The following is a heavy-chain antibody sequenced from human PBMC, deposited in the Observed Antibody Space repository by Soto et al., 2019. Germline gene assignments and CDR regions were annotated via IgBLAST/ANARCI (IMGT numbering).Heavy chain of an antibody. CDR3: ARDPPQYCSGGSCYGYYYGMDV. J-gene: IGHJ6*02. CDR1: GFTFSSYW. D-gene: IGHD2-15*01. CDR2: INSDGSST. Sequence: EVQLVESGGGLVQPGGSLRLSCAASGFTFSSYWMHWVRQAPGKGLVWVSRINSDGSSTSYADSVKGRFTISRDNAKNTLYLQMNSLRAEDTAVYYCARDPPQYCSGGSCYGYYYGMDVWGQGTTVTVSS. V-gene: IGHV3-74*01.